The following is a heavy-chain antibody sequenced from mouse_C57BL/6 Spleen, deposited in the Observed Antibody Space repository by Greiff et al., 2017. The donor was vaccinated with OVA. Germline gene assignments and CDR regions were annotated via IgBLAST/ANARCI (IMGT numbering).Heavy chain of an antibody. CDR3: TGGDSYGYFDV. CDR1: GFTFSNYW. J-gene: IGHJ1*03. CDR2: IRLKSDNYAT. Sequence: EVKVEESGGGLVQPGGSMKLSCVASGFTFSNYWMNWVRQSPEKGLEWVAQIRLKSDNYATHYAESVKGRFTISRDDSKSSVYLQMNNLRAEDTGIYYCTGGDSYGYFDVWGTGTTVTVSS. V-gene: IGHV6-3*01.